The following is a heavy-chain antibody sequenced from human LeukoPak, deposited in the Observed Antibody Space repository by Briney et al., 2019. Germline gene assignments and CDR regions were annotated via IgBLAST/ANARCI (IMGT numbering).Heavy chain of an antibody. D-gene: IGHD1-14*01. CDR3: ARVARGITHFDY. CDR2: INPSGGST. CDR1: GYTFTSYY. Sequence: ASVKVSCTASGYTFTSYYMHWVRQAPGQGLEWMGIINPSGGSTSYAQKFQGRVTMTRDTSTSTVYMELSSLRSEDTAVYYCARVARGITHFDYWGQGTLVTVSS. J-gene: IGHJ4*02. V-gene: IGHV1-46*01.